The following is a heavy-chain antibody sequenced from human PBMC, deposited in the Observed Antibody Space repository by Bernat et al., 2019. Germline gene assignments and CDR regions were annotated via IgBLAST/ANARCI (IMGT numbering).Heavy chain of an antibody. D-gene: IGHD1-26*01. CDR1: GFSLSTSGVG. CDR3: AHSLVGATFADAFEI. Sequence: QITLKESGPTLVKPTQTLTLTCTFSGFSLSTSGVGVGWIRQPPGKALDWLALIYWDDDKRYSPSLKSRLTITKDTSKNQVVITMTNMDPVDTATYYCAHSLVGATFADAFEIWGQGTMVTVSS. J-gene: IGHJ3*02. CDR2: IYWDDDK. V-gene: IGHV2-5*02.